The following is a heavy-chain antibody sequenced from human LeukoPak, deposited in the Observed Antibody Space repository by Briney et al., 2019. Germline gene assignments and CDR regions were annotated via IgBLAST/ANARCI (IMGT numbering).Heavy chain of an antibody. V-gene: IGHV3-30*04. CDR3: ARDQLPLITVTTYLVDY. J-gene: IGHJ4*02. CDR1: GFTFSSYA. Sequence: GGSLRLSSAASGFTFSSYAMHWVRQAPGKGLEWVAVISYDGSNKYYADSVKGRFTISRDNSKNTLYLQMNSLRAEDTAVYYCARDQLPLITVTTYLVDYWGQGTLVTVSS. CDR2: ISYDGSNK. D-gene: IGHD4-17*01.